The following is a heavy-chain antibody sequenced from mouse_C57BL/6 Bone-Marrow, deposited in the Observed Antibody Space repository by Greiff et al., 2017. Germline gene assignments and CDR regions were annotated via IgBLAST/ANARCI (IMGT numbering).Heavy chain of an antibody. Sequence: QVQLQQSGPGLVQPSQSLSITCTVSGFSLTSYGVHWVRQPPGKGLEWLGVIWRGGSTDYNAAFISRLSISKDNSKSQVFFKMNSLQADDTAIYYCASPNYYYGSAAWFAYWGQGTLVTVSA. V-gene: IGHV2-4*01. CDR1: GFSLTSYG. J-gene: IGHJ3*01. CDR3: ASPNYYYGSAAWFAY. D-gene: IGHD1-1*01. CDR2: IWRGGST.